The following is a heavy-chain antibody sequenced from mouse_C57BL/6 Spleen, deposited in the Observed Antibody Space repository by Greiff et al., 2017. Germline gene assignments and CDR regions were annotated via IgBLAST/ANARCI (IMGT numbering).Heavy chain of an antibody. Sequence: VQLQQSGAELVKPGASVKLSCKASGYTFTSYWMQWVKQRPGQGLEWIGEIDPSDSYTNYNQKFKGKATLTVDQSSSTAYMQLNSLTSEDSAVYYCARSYYGSSGAMDYWGQGTSVTVSS. J-gene: IGHJ4*01. CDR1: GYTFTSYW. CDR3: ARSYYGSSGAMDY. V-gene: IGHV1-50*01. D-gene: IGHD1-1*01. CDR2: IDPSDSYT.